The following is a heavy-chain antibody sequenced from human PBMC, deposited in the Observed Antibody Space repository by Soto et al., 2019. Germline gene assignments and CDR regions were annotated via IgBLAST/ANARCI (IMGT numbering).Heavy chain of an antibody. CDR3: ASGSRGPRWFDP. CDR1: GASVARLYHG. J-gene: IGHJ5*02. Sequence: RLSPTWLLSGASVARLYHGCTWIRQAPGKGLECIGYIDYSGTTNYSPSLQGRVTISVDKSKNQFSLSLTSVTAADTAVYYCASGSRGPRWFDPWGQGALVTVS. CDR2: IDYSGTT. V-gene: IGHV4-30-4*08. D-gene: IGHD3-10*01.